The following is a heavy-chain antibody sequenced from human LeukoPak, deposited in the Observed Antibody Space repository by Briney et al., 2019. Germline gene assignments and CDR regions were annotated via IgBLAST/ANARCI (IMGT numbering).Heavy chain of an antibody. CDR1: GFTVSRNY. V-gene: IGHV3-66*01. J-gene: IGHJ5*02. CDR2: IYSGGST. Sequence: GGSLRLSCVASGFTVSRNYMSWVRQAPGKGLEWVSLIYSGGSTYYADSVKGRFTISGDNSKNTLYVQMNSPRAEDTAVYYCAAHSSGYLGWFDPWGQGTLVTVSS. CDR3: AAHSSGYLGWFDP. D-gene: IGHD3-22*01.